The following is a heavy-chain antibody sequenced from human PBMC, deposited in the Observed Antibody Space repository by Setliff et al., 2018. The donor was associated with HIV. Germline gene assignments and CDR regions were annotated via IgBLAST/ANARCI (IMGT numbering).Heavy chain of an antibody. CDR3: ARGMVRGLRWDS. Sequence: SETLSLTCAVYGGPFNGYYRSWIRQPPGKGLEWIGEVIHSGSTNYNPSLKSRVTISVDTSKNQFSLKLSSVTAADTAVYYCARGMVRGLRWDSWGQGTLVTVSS. D-gene: IGHD3-10*01. V-gene: IGHV4-34*01. J-gene: IGHJ4*02. CDR1: GGPFNGYY. CDR2: VIHSGST.